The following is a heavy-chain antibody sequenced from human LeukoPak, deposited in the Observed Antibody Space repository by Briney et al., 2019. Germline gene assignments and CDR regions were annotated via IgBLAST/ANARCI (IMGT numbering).Heavy chain of an antibody. CDR1: GGSFSGYY. V-gene: IGHV4-34*01. CDR2: INHSGST. J-gene: IGHJ4*02. Sequence: PSETLSLTCAVSGGSFSGYYWNWIRQSPGKGLEWIGEINHSGSTHYNPSLKSRVTISVDTSQKQFSLRLTSVTAADTAVYYCARGKYSLDYWGQGTLVTVSS. CDR3: ARGKYSLDY. D-gene: IGHD5-18*01.